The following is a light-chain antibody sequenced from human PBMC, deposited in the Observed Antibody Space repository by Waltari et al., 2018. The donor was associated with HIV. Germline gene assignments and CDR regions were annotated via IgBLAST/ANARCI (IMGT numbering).Light chain of an antibody. V-gene: IGLV2-23*02. CDR3: CSHAGSSIYV. J-gene: IGLJ1*01. CDR1: SSDVGGYNL. CDR2: DVS. Sequence: QSALTQPASVSGSPGQSITISCTGTSSDVGGYNLVSWYQQHPGKAPQIMIYDVSKRPSGVSHRFSGSKSGNTASLTISGLQAEDEADYYCCSHAGSSIYVFGTGTKVTVL.